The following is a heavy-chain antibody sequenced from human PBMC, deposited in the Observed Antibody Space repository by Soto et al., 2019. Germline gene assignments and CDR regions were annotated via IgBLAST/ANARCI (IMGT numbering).Heavy chain of an antibody. CDR2: ISNTGTT. V-gene: IGHV4-59*01. Sequence: PETLSLTCTVSAGSISNYYWSWIRQSPGKGLEWIGYISNTGTTNYNPSLKSRVTISVDTSKNQFSLKLTSVTAADTAVYYCAKDMSGSHSAYYFDYWGQGTLVTVSS. CDR1: AGSISNYY. D-gene: IGHD1-26*01. J-gene: IGHJ4*02. CDR3: AKDMSGSHSAYYFDY.